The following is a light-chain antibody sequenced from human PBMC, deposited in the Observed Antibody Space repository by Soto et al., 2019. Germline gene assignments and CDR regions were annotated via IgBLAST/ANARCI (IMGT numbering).Light chain of an antibody. V-gene: IGKV1-39*01. Sequence: DIQMTQSPSSLSASVGDRVTITCRASQSIYSSLNWYQQKPGKAPKLLIYAASSLQSGVPSRFSGRGSGTDFTLTISSLQPEDFATYYCQQTYSTPYTFGQVTKLEIK. J-gene: IGKJ2*01. CDR3: QQTYSTPYT. CDR2: AAS. CDR1: QSIYSS.